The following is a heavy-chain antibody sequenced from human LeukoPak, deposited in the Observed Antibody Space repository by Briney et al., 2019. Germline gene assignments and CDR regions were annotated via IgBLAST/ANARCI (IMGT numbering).Heavy chain of an antibody. CDR1: GGSFSGYY. J-gene: IGHJ4*02. D-gene: IGHD3-10*01. CDR3: ARQPAYYYGSGRFDY. CDR2: INHSGST. Sequence: SETLSLTCAVYGGSFSGYYWSWIRLPPGKGLEWIGEINHSGSTNYNPSLKSRVTISVDTSKNQFSLKLSSVTAADTAVYYCARQPAYYYGSGRFDYWGQGTLVTVSS. V-gene: IGHV4-34*01.